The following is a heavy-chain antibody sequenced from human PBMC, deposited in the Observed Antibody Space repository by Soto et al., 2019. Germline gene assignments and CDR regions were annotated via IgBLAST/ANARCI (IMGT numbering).Heavy chain of an antibody. CDR1: GFTFSNYA. J-gene: IGHJ4*02. CDR2: TSDDESRR. CDR3: ARGSGSGSFLIDY. Sequence: QVHLVESGGGVVQPGRSLRLSCAASGFTFSNYAMHWVRQAPGKGLEWMAITSDDESRRYYADSVRGRFTISRDNSKKTLYLEMNSLRDEDTALFYCARGSGSGSFLIDYWGQGILVTVSS. D-gene: IGHD3-10*01. V-gene: IGHV3-30*04.